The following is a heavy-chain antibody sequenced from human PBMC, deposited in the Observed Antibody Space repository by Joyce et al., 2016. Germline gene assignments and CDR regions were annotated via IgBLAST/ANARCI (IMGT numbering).Heavy chain of an antibody. CDR3: AKDFPRGGMSD. CDR1: GDSMTDHY. J-gene: IGHJ4*02. Sequence: QVQLQESGPGLVKPSATLSLTCTVSGDSMTDHYWNWIRQSPGKGLEWIGYIYYTGITSYNPSLKSRVKMSVDTSKNQFSLKLRSVTAADTAVYYCAKDFPRGGMSDWGQGTLVTVSS. CDR2: IYYTGIT. D-gene: IGHD2-15*01. V-gene: IGHV4-59*11.